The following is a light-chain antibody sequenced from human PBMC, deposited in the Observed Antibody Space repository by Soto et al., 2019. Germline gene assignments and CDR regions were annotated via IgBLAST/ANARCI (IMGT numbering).Light chain of an antibody. Sequence: DIVMTQSPDSLAVSLGERATINCKSSQSVLYSSNNKNYLAWYQQKPGQPPKLLFYWASTRESGVPDRFSGGGSGTDFSLTISRLQREDFAVYYCQQCGSPPFTFGPGTKVDIK. J-gene: IGKJ3*01. CDR2: WAS. CDR3: QQCGSPPFT. CDR1: QSVLYSSNNKNY. V-gene: IGKV4-1*01.